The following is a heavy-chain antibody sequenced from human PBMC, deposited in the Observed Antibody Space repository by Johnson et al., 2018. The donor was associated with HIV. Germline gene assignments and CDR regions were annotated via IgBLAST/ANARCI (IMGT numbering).Heavy chain of an antibody. V-gene: IGHV3-74*02. CDR1: GFTFSSYW. CDR2: INSDGSST. D-gene: IGHD3-16*02. J-gene: IGHJ3*02. Sequence: VQLVESGGRVVRPGGSLRLSCAASGFTFSSYWMHWVRQAPGKGLVWVSRINSDGSSTSYADSVKGRFTISRDNAKNRLYLQMDSLRAEDTAVYYCATELSLLRDAFDIWGQGTMVTVSS. CDR3: ATELSLLRDAFDI.